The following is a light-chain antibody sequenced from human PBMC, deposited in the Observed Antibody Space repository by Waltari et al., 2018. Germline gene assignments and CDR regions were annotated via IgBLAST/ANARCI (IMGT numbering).Light chain of an antibody. V-gene: IGKV1-33*01. J-gene: IGKJ3*01. CDR1: QNISNY. CDR2: DAS. Sequence: DIQMTQSPSSLSASVGDRFTITCQASQNISNYLNWYQQKPGKAPKLLIYDASNLETGVPSRFSGSGSGTDFTFTISSLQPEDIATYYCQQYDNLWTFGPGTKVDIK. CDR3: QQYDNLWT.